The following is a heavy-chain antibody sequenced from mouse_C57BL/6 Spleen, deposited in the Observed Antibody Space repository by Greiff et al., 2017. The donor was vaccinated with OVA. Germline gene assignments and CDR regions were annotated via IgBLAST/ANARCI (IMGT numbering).Heavy chain of an antibody. CDR3: ARGGYSNYVWFAY. CDR1: GYTFTSYW. Sequence: VQLQQPGAELVKPGASVKLSCKASGYTFTSYWMHWVKQRPGQGLEWIGMIHPNSGSTNYNEKFKSKATLTVDKSSSTADMQRSSRTSEDSAVYYCARGGYSNYVWFAYWGKGTLVTGSA. J-gene: IGHJ3*01. V-gene: IGHV1-64*01. CDR2: IHPNSGST. D-gene: IGHD2-5*01.